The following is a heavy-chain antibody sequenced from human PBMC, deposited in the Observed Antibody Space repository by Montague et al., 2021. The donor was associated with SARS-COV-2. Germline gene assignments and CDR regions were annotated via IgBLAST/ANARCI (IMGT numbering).Heavy chain of an antibody. Sequence: SETLSLTCVVSGDSISTDNWRTWVRLPPGKGLEWVGEIHHTGSTKYKPSLKSRVTISVDTSKNQFSLKLSSVTAADTAVYYCARDGSLRFEILIGPRHYYYGMDVWGQGTTVIVSS. V-gene: IGHV4-4*02. CDR1: GDSISTDNW. CDR2: IHHTGST. CDR3: ARDGSLRFEILIGPRHYYYGMDV. J-gene: IGHJ6*02. D-gene: IGHD3-9*01.